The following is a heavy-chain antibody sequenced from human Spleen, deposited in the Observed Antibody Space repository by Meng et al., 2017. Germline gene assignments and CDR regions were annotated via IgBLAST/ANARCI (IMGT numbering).Heavy chain of an antibody. Sequence: QFQPGQSGTEVKRPGSSAKVSCKASGGTFSSNTISWVRQAPGQGLEWMGGIIPIFGTANYAQNFQGRVTITADESTTTAYMELSSLRSEDTAVYYCASGVGSGTTPVDYWGQGTLVTVSS. CDR3: ASGVGSGTTPVDY. CDR1: GGTFSSNT. CDR2: IIPIFGTA. J-gene: IGHJ4*02. V-gene: IGHV1-69*12. D-gene: IGHD3-10*01.